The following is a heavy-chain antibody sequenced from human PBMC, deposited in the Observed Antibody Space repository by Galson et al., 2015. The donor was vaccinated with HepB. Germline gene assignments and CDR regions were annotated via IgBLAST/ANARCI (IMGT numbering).Heavy chain of an antibody. V-gene: IGHV3-74*01. Sequence: SLRLSCAASGFSLSNYWMNWVRQVPGKGLVWVSRIHRDGSSRSYADSVKGRFTISRDNAKNTLYLQMNSLRVEDTGVYYCARDPEAYGDYGMDVWGQGTTVTVSS. CDR1: GFSLSNYW. CDR2: IHRDGSSR. CDR3: ARDPEAYGDYGMDV. D-gene: IGHD4-17*01. J-gene: IGHJ6*02.